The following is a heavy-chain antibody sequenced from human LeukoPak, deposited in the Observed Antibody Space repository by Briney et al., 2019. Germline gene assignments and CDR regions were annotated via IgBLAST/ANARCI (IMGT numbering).Heavy chain of an antibody. D-gene: IGHD3-10*01. CDR2: IQSDGSQE. CDR1: GFIFSHFG. V-gene: IGHV3-33*01. J-gene: IGHJ4*02. Sequence: GGSLRLSCATSGFIFSHFGMHWVRQAPGKGLEWVAAIQSDGSQEYFADSVKGRSTISRDKSKSTMYLQIDTLRAEDTAVYYCARDSCLITTCLDYWGQGTLVTVSS. CDR3: ARDSCLITTCLDY.